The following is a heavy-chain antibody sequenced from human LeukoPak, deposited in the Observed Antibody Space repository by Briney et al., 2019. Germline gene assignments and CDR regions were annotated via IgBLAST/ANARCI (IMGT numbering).Heavy chain of an antibody. CDR1: AFIFNDYY. V-gene: IGHV3-11*01. CDR3: AREMVAGTFDS. D-gene: IGHD6-19*01. CDR2: IGGSDSIV. Sequence: GGSLRLSCVVSAFIFNDYYMSWIRQAPGKGLEWVADIGGSDSIVAYAASVRGRFSISRDFAKNSLYLEMNSLRAGDTAVYYCAREMVAGTFDSWGQGALVTVSS. J-gene: IGHJ4*02.